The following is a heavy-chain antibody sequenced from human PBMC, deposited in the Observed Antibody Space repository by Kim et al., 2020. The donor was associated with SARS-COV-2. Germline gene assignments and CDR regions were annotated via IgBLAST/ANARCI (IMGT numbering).Heavy chain of an antibody. V-gene: IGHV3-74*01. D-gene: IGHD1-26*01. CDR3: ARGKSGSPITLDY. J-gene: IGHJ4*02. Sequence: GGSLRLSCAASGFTFSSDRMHWVRQTPGKGLLWVSYISSDGDRISYADSVKGRFTISRDNAKNTLYLHMNSLRGEDTAVYYCARGKSGSPITLDYWGQGTLVTVSS. CDR2: ISSDGDRI. CDR1: GFTFSSDR.